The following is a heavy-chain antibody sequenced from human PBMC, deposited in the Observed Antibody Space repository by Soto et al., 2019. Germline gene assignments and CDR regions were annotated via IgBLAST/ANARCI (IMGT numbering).Heavy chain of an antibody. D-gene: IGHD3-10*01. Sequence: GGSLRLSCAASGFTFSSYAMSWVRQAPGKGLEWVSAIGGSGVNTFYADSVKGRFTISRDYSKNTLYLQMNSRRAEDTAVFYCATHYYPGSGSIKGFDAFDKWGQGTLVTVSS. J-gene: IGHJ3*02. CDR2: IGGSGVNT. V-gene: IGHV3-23*01. CDR1: GFTFSSYA. CDR3: ATHYYPGSGSIKGFDAFDK.